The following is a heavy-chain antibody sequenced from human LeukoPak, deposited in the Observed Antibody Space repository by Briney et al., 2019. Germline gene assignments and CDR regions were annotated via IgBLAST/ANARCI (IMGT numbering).Heavy chain of an antibody. D-gene: IGHD6-13*01. CDR3: ANERAAAGNFYYYYMDV. Sequence: ASVKVSCKASGYTFTSYDINWVRQATGQGLEWMGWMNPNSGNTGYAQKFQGRVTMTRNTSISTAYMELSSLRSEDTAVYYCANERAAAGNFYYYYMDVWGKGTTVTVSS. V-gene: IGHV1-8*01. CDR2: MNPNSGNT. J-gene: IGHJ6*03. CDR1: GYTFTSYD.